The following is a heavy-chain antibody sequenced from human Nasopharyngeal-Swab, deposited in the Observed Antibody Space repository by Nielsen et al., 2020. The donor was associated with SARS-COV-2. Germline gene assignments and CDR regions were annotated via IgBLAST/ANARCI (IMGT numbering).Heavy chain of an antibody. CDR3: ARHTSSSDHLNWFDP. V-gene: IGHV4-34*01. D-gene: IGHD6-6*01. CDR2: INHSGST. J-gene: IGHJ5*02. CDR1: GGSFSGYY. Sequence: SETLSLTCAVYGGSFSGYYWSWIRQPPGKGLEWIGEINHSGSTNYNPSLKSRVTISVDTSKNQFSLKLSSVTAADTAVYYCARHTSSSDHLNWFDPWGQGNVVTVSS.